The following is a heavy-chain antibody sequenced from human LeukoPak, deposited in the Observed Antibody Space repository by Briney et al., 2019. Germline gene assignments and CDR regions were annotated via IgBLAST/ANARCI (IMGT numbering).Heavy chain of an antibody. Sequence: GGSLRLSCAAFGCNFSSYWMHWVSQGPGKGLVWVSFISSDGSSTNYADSVKGRFTISRDNAKNTLYLQMNSLRAEDTAVYYCAYGSGREGYMDVWGKGTTVTVAS. V-gene: IGHV3-74*01. CDR3: AYGSGREGYMDV. CDR2: ISSDGSST. J-gene: IGHJ6*03. CDR1: GCNFSSYW. D-gene: IGHD3-10*01.